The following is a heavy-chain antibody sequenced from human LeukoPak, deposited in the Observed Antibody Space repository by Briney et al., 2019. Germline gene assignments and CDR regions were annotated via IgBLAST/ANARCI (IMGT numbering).Heavy chain of an antibody. CDR2: ISAYNGNT. V-gene: IGHV1-18*01. Sequence: ASVKVSCKASRCTFSSYAISWVRQAPGQGLEWMGWISAYNGNTNYAQKLQGRVTMTTDTSTRTAYMELRSLRSDDTAVYYGATPVFHGSDPSLYYYYMAVWGKGTTVTISS. D-gene: IGHD3-10*01. CDR1: RCTFSSYA. CDR3: ATPVFHGSDPSLYYYYMAV. J-gene: IGHJ6*03.